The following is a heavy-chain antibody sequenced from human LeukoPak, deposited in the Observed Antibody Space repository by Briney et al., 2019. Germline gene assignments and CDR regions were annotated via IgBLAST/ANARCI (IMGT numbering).Heavy chain of an antibody. Sequence: ASVKVSCKASGYTFTGYYMHWVRQAPGQGLEWVGWINPNSGGTNYAQTFQGRVTMTRDKSISTAYMQLSRLRSDDTAVYYCARGAKAAAGPARGYYYMDVWGKGTTVTVSS. J-gene: IGHJ6*03. CDR1: GYTFTGYY. CDR3: ARGAKAAAGPARGYYYMDV. V-gene: IGHV1-2*02. D-gene: IGHD6-13*01. CDR2: INPNSGGT.